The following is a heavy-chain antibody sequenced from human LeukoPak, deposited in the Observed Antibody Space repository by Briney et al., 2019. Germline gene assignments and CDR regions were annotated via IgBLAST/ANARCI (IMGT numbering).Heavy chain of an antibody. CDR1: GYTFINYG. D-gene: IGHD3-3*01. V-gene: IGHV1-18*01. CDR2: ISAYNGNT. Sequence: AASVKVSCKASGYTFINYGNNWVRQAPGQGLEWMGWISAYNGNTNYAQKLQGRVTVTTDTSTSTAYMELRSLRSDDTAVYYCARDLITFDFWSGYPYFDYWGQGTLVTVSS. CDR3: ARDLITFDFWSGYPYFDY. J-gene: IGHJ4*02.